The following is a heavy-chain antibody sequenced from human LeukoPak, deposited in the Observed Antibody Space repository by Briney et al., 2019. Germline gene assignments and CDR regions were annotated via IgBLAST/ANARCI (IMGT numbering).Heavy chain of an antibody. CDR3: ARYYYDSSGYPDY. CDR1: GFTFSSYG. V-gene: IGHV3-30*02. CDR2: IRYDGSNK. D-gene: IGHD3-22*01. Sequence: GGSLRLSXAASGFTFSSYGMHWVRQAPGKGLEWVAFIRYDGSNKYYADSVKGRFTISRDNSKNTLYLQMNSLRAGDTAVYYCARYYYDSSGYPDYWGQGTLVTVSS. J-gene: IGHJ4*02.